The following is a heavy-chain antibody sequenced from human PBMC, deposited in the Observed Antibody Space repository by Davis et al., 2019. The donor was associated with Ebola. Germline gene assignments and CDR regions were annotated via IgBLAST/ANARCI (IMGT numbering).Heavy chain of an antibody. CDR2: ISAYNGNT. CDR1: GYTFTSYG. CDR3: ARGYCSGGSCYSSDY. Sequence: ASVKVSCKASGYTFTSYGITWVRQAPGQGLEWMGWISAYNGNTNYAQKLQGRVTMTTDASTSTAYMELRSLRSDDTAVYYCARGYCSGGSCYSSDYWGQGTLVTVSS. D-gene: IGHD2-15*01. J-gene: IGHJ4*02. V-gene: IGHV1-18*04.